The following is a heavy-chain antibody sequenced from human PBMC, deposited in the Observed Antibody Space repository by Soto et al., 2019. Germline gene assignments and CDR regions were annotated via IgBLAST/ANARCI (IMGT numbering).Heavy chain of an antibody. J-gene: IGHJ2*01. CDR2: IYWYDEK. Sequence: GEGCIRQPPGKALEWLALIYWYDEKRDSPSLKSRLTITQDTAKNQVVLTMNNMDPVDTATYYCAHRLSFVLLFQAEDGRRVTVPVSTFLLNRSSDL. CDR1: G. D-gene: IGHD3-16*02. V-gene: IGHV2-5*01. CDR3: AHRLSFVLLFQAEDGRRVTVPVSTFLLNRSSDL.